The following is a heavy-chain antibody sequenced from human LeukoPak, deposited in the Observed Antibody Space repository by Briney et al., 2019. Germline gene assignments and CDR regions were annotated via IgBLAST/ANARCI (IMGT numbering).Heavy chain of an antibody. J-gene: IGHJ4*02. D-gene: IGHD6-19*01. Sequence: SGPTLVKPTQTLTLTCTFSGFSLSTSGVGVGWIRQPPGKALEWLALIYWDDDKRYSPSLNNRLTITKDTSKNQVVPTMTNMDPVDTATYYCAHRLPGYISGWSQGNFDYWGQGTLVTVSS. CDR3: AHRLPGYISGWSQGNFDY. CDR2: IYWDDDK. CDR1: GFSLSTSGVG. V-gene: IGHV2-5*02.